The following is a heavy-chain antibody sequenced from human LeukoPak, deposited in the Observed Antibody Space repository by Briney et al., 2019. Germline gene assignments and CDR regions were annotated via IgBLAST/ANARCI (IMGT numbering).Heavy chain of an antibody. CDR3: AIFHCSGGNCYSN. V-gene: IGHV4-4*02. CDR2: IFRSGST. CDR1: GGSISSDNW. J-gene: IGHJ4*02. Sequence: SETLSLTCAVSGGSISSDNWWTWARPSPGKGLEWIGEIFRSGSTNYSPSLKSRVTISIDKSKNQFSLKLNSVTAADTAIYYCAIFHCSGGNCYSNWGQGTLVTVSS. D-gene: IGHD2-15*01.